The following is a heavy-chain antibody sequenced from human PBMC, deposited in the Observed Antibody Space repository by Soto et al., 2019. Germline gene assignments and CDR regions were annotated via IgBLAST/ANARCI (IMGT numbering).Heavy chain of an antibody. CDR2: ISGSGENT. CDR3: AKNSGWYNT. Sequence: FQVMQSGGGLVQPGGSLRLACAASGFPFSTTDMSWVRQAPGKGLEWVSTISGSGENTYYADFVKGRFTVSRDNSRNTIYLQMSSLTVDDTALYYCAKNSGWYNTWGQGAPVTVSS. CDR1: GFPFSTTD. J-gene: IGHJ5*02. D-gene: IGHD3-10*01. V-gene: IGHV3-23*01.